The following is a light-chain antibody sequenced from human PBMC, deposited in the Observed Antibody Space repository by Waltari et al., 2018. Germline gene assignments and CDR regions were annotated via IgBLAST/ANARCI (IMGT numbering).Light chain of an antibody. V-gene: IGKV1-39*01. Sequence: DIQMTQSPSSLSASVADKVTITCRASQSVCRYLNWYQLKPGQAPKPLIYTAMPLHSEVPSRFNGSGSGTDFTLTISSLQSEDVATYFCQQSSRTPWTFGQGTKVEIK. J-gene: IGKJ1*01. CDR1: QSVCRY. CDR3: QQSSRTPWT. CDR2: TAM.